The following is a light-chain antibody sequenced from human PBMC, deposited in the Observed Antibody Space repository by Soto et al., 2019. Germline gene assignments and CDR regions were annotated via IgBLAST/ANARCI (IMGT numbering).Light chain of an antibody. CDR3: QQYGSSFLT. J-gene: IGKJ5*01. Sequence: IVLTQSPGPFSLFPGERTTLSFGAPQSVDSSYSAWYQQKPGPAPRLLIYAASSRATGIPDRFSGSGSGTDFTLTISRLEPEDFAVYYCQQYGSSFLTFGQGTRLEIK. CDR1: QSVDSSY. V-gene: IGKV3-20*01. CDR2: AAS.